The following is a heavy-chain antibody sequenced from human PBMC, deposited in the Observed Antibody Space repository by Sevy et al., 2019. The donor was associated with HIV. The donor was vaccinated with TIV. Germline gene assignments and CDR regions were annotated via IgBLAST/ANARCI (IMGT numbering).Heavy chain of an antibody. V-gene: IGHV3-9*01. CDR2: ISWNSGRI. J-gene: IGHJ3*02. CDR1: GFTFDGYA. CDR3: ASIRGMHDAFDI. Sequence: GGSLRLSCAASGFTFDGYAMHWVRQAPGKGLEWVSGISWNSGRIGYAGFVKGRFTISRDNAKNSLYMQMNSLRAEDTALYYCASIRGMHDAFDIWGQGTLVTVSS. D-gene: IGHD1-20*01.